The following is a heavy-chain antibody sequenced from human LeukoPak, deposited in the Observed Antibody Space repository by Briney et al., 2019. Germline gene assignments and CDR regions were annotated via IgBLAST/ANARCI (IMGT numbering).Heavy chain of an antibody. V-gene: IGHV3-30-3*01. CDR1: GFTFRNYV. CDR2: TSSDLNVK. J-gene: IGHJ4*02. Sequence: GGSLRLSCAASGFTFRNYVIHWVRQAPGKGLEWVAVTSSDLNVKLYADSVKGRFTISRDNSRSTLYLQMNSLRPEDAAIYYYAREGYYGSGSPPSLYFDYWGQGTLVTVSS. CDR3: AREGYYGSGSPPSLYFDY. D-gene: IGHD3-10*01.